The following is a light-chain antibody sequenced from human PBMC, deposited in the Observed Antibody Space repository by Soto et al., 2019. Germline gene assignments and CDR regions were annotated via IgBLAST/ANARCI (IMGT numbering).Light chain of an antibody. J-gene: IGLJ2*01. CDR2: EVS. Sequence: QSALTQPASVSGSPGQSITISCTGTSSDVGGYNYVSWYQHHPGKAPKLMIYEVSNRPSGVSNRFSGSKSGNTASLTISGLQAEDEADYYRSSYTSSNTGVFGGGTKLTVL. CDR3: SSYTSSNTGV. CDR1: SSDVGGYNY. V-gene: IGLV2-14*01.